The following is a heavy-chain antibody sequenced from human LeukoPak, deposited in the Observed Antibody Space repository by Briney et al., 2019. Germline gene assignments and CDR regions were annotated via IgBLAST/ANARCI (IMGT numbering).Heavy chain of an antibody. D-gene: IGHD2-8*01. V-gene: IGHV4-34*01. CDR1: GGSFSGYY. J-gene: IGHJ2*01. Sequence: PSETLSPTCAVYGGSFSGYYWSWIRQPPGKGLEWIGEINHSGSTNYNPSLKSRVTISVDTSKNQFSLKLSSVTAADTAVYYCARGIYCTNGVCYTSRYFDLWGRGTLVTVSS. CDR3: ARGIYCTNGVCYTSRYFDL. CDR2: INHSGST.